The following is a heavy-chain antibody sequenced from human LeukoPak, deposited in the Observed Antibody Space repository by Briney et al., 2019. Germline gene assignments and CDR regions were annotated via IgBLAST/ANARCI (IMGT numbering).Heavy chain of an antibody. J-gene: IGHJ6*03. CDR2: TYYRSKWYN. D-gene: IGHD3-3*01. CDR1: GDSVSSNSAA. V-gene: IGHV6-1*01. Sequence: SQTLSLTCAISGDSVSSNSAAWNWIRQSPSRGLEWLGRTYYRSKWYNDYAVSVKSRITINPDTSKNQFSLQLNSVTPEDTAVYYCARGDYDFWSGTNYYYYMDVWGKGTTVTVSS. CDR3: ARGDYDFWSGTNYYYYMDV.